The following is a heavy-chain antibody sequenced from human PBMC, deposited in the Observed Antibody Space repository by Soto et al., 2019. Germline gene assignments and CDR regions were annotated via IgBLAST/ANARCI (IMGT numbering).Heavy chain of an antibody. Sequence: SVKVSCKASGGTFSSYAISWVRQAPGQGLEWMGGIIPIFGTANYAQKFQGRVTITADESTSTAYMELNSLRAEDTAVYYCARDPRGGSPPLFDFWGHGTLVTVSS. D-gene: IGHD1-26*01. CDR2: IIPIFGTA. V-gene: IGHV1-69*13. CDR3: ARDPRGGSPPLFDF. J-gene: IGHJ4*01. CDR1: GGTFSSYA.